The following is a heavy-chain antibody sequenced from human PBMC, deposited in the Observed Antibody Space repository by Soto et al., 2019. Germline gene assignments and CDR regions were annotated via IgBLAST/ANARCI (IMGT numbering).Heavy chain of an antibody. CDR3: ARVKVSTVTTRKPYYYYGMDV. J-gene: IGHJ6*02. D-gene: IGHD4-4*01. CDR1: GYTFTSYD. CDR2: MNPNSGNT. Sequence: GATVKFSCKASGYTFTSYDINWVRHATGQGLEWMGWMNPNSGNTGYAQKFQGRVTMTRNTSISTAYMELSSLRSEDTAVYYCARVKVSTVTTRKPYYYYGMDVWGQGTTVTVSS. V-gene: IGHV1-8*01.